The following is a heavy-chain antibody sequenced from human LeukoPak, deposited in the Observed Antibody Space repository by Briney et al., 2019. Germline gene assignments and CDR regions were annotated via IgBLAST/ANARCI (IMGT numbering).Heavy chain of an antibody. CDR1: GGSFSGYY. CDR3: ARCSSGYYGFDP. D-gene: IGHD3-22*01. V-gene: IGHV4-34*01. J-gene: IGHJ5*02. CDR2: INHSGGT. Sequence: PSETLSLTCAVSGGSFSGYYWSWIHQPPGKGLEWIGEINHSGGTNYNPSLKSRVTISVDTSKNQFSLKLSSVTAADTAVYYCARCSSGYYGFDPWGQGTLVTVSS.